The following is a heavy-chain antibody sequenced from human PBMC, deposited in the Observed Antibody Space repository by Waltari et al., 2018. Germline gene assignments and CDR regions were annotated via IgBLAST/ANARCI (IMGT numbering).Heavy chain of an antibody. CDR2: IIPSFGTG. J-gene: IGHJ3*02. D-gene: IGHD1-26*01. Sequence: QVQLVQSGAEVKKPGSSVKVSCKASGGTFSSYAISWVRQAPGQGLEWMGGIIPSFGTGKYAQKVQGRVTITTDESTSTAYMELSSLRSEDTAVYYCARVDPYSGSPEDAFDNWGQGTMVTVSS. CDR1: GGTFSSYA. CDR3: ARVDPYSGSPEDAFDN. V-gene: IGHV1-69*05.